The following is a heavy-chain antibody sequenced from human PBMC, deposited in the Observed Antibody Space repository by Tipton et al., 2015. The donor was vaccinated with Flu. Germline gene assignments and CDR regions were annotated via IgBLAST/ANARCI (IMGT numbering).Heavy chain of an antibody. CDR2: IWSDGSNE. J-gene: IGHJ2*01. CDR3: VKDGTSALGGRLWFTWFHV. D-gene: IGHD3-16*01. V-gene: IGHV3-33*03. CDR1: GFTFSSYG. Sequence: QLVQSGGGVVQPGRSLRLSCAASGFTFSSYGMHWVRQAPGKGLECVAVIWSDGSNEYYADSVKGRFTISRDNAKNSLFLQMNSLRPEDTAWYYCVKDGTSALGGRLWFTWFHVWGRGTLVTVAS.